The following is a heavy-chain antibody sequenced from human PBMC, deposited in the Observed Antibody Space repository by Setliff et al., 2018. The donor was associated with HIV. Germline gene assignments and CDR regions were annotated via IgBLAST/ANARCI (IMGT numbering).Heavy chain of an antibody. CDR1: GYTFTGYY. CDR2: INPNSGGT. Sequence: ASVKVSCKASGYTFTGYYMHWVRQAPGQGLEWMGWINPNSGGTNYAQKFQGRVTMTRDTSISTAYMELGRLRSDDTAVYYCARVGRNFVATMSADYYYYMDVWGKGTTVTVSS. D-gene: IGHD5-12*01. J-gene: IGHJ6*03. CDR3: ARVGRNFVATMSADYYYYMDV. V-gene: IGHV1-2*02.